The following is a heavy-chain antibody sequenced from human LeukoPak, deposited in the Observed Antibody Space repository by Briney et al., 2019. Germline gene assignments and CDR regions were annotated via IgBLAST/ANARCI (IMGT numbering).Heavy chain of an antibody. Sequence: HTGGSLRLSCAASGFTFSSYGMHWVRQAPGKGLEWVAFIRYDGSNKYYADSVKGRFTISRDNSKNTLYLQMNSLRAEDTAVYYCAKDSWGTSLNYFDYWGQGTLVTVSS. CDR3: AKDSWGTSLNYFDY. CDR2: IRYDGSNK. V-gene: IGHV3-30*02. D-gene: IGHD1/OR15-1a*01. J-gene: IGHJ4*02. CDR1: GFTFSSYG.